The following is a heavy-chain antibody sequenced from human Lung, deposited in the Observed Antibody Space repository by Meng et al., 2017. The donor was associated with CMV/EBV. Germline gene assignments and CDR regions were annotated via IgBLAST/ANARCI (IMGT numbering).Heavy chain of an antibody. CDR3: ARARAGRGDYYYYYGMDV. D-gene: IGHD6-13*01. CDR2: IGTAGDA. J-gene: IGHJ6*02. Sequence: LTXAASGFTFSSYDMHWVRQATGKGLEWVSAIGTAGDAYYPGSVKGRFTISRENAKNSLYLQMNSLRAGDTAVYYCARARAGRGDYYYYYGMDVWGQGTTVTVSS. V-gene: IGHV3-13*01. CDR1: GFTFSSYD.